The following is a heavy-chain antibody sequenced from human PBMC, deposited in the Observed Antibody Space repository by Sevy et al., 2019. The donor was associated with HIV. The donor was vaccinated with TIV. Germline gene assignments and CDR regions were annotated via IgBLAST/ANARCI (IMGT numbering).Heavy chain of an antibody. J-gene: IGHJ3*02. V-gene: IGHV3-21*01. CDR2: LSSSGSYI. Sequence: GGSLRLSCAGSGFTFNSHTMNWVRQAPGKGLEWVSSLSSSGSYIYYGDSVKGRFTISRDNAKSSMFLQMNSLRAEDTAIYFCARVKDYGDYGAFDIWGQGTMVTVSS. CDR1: GFTFNSHT. D-gene: IGHD4-17*01. CDR3: ARVKDYGDYGAFDI.